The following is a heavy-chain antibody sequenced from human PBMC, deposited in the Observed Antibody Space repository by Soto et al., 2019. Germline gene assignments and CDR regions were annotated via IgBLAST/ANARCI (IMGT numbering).Heavy chain of an antibody. D-gene: IGHD3-16*01. Sequence: GSLRLSCAASGFSFTDSAMHWVRQAPGKGLEWIARIRSGANNYLTAYPASVAGRFTISRDDSKNTAYLQMDGLTSEDTAMYFCARGGGMGVNDHWGQGIMVTVSS. J-gene: IGHJ4*02. CDR1: GFSFTDSA. V-gene: IGHV3-73*01. CDR2: IRSGANNYLT. CDR3: ARGGGMGVNDH.